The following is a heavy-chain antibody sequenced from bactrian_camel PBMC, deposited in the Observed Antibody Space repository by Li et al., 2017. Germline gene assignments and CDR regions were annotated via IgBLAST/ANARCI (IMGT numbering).Heavy chain of an antibody. J-gene: IGHJ4*01. Sequence: DVQLVESGGGSVQAGGSLRLSCVASGYTYDKGCMGWFRQAPGKEREGVAVIDALDRIGYADSVKGRFTISKDNARKTLYLEMNMLKPEDTAMYYCAADQCQRVASGTSRYWGQGTQVTVS. D-gene: IGHD6*01. CDR1: GYTYDKGC. CDR2: IDALDRI. CDR3: AADQCQRVASGTSRY. V-gene: IGHV3S42*01.